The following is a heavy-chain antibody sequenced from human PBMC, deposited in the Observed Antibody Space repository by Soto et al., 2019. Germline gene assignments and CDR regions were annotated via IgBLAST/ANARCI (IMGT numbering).Heavy chain of an antibody. J-gene: IGHJ4*02. V-gene: IGHV3-30*02. CDR2: MSYDGSDT. Sequence: GGSLRLSCVASGFIFSNNGMQWVRQTPGKGLEWVAFMSYDGSDTFYADSVKGRFTISRDNSKNTLFLHMSNLRAEDTAMYYCTIVRVADSALDHWGRGTLVTVSS. CDR3: TIVRVADSALDH. D-gene: IGHD3-10*02. CDR1: GFIFSNNG.